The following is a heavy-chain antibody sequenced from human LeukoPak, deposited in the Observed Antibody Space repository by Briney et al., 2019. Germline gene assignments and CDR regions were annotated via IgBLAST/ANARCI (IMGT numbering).Heavy chain of an antibody. Sequence: GGSLRLSCAASGFTFSNAWMSWVRQAPGKGLEWVGRIKSKTDGGTTDYAAPVKGRFTISRDDSKNTLYLQMNSLKTEDTAVYYCTTVRQWELLLFDYWGQGTLVTVSS. CDR3: TTVRQWELLLFDY. CDR1: GFTFSNAW. CDR2: IKSKTDGGTT. D-gene: IGHD1-26*01. V-gene: IGHV3-15*01. J-gene: IGHJ4*02.